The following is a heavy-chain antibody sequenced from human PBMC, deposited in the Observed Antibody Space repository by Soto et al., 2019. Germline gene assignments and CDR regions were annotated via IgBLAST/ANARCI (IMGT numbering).Heavy chain of an antibody. CDR2: IIPIFGTA. D-gene: IGHD3-3*01. J-gene: IGHJ5*02. CDR3: ARGFGFTILGGFIKAPNWFDP. CDR1: GGTFSSYA. Sequence: SVKVSCKASGGTFSSYAISWVRQAPGQGLEWMGGIIPIFGTANYAQKFQGRVTITADESTSTAYMELSSLRSEDTAVHYCARGFGFTILGGFIKAPNWFDPGGQGTLVTVS. V-gene: IGHV1-69*13.